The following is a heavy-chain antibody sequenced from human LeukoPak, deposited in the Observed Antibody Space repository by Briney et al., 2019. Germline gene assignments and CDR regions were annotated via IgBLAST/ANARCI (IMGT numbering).Heavy chain of an antibody. CDR1: GFTFDDYA. Sequence: GGSLRLSCAASGFTFDDYAMHWVRQAPGKGLEWVSGISWNSGSIGYADSVKGRFTISRDNAKNSLYLQMNSLRAEDTALYYCAKGMGSSSWYYFDYWGQGTLVTVSP. V-gene: IGHV3-9*01. CDR3: AKGMGSSSWYYFDY. J-gene: IGHJ4*02. CDR2: ISWNSGSI. D-gene: IGHD6-13*01.